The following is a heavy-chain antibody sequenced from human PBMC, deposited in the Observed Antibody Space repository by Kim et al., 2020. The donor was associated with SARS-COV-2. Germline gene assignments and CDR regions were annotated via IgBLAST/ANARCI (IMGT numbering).Heavy chain of an antibody. Sequence: ASVKVSCKASGYTFTGYYMHWVRPAPGQGLEWMGRINPNSGGTNYAQKFQGRVTMTRDTSISTAYMELSRLRSDDTAVYYCARDGYDEQYGMDVWGQGTTVTVSS. CDR1: GYTFTGYY. D-gene: IGHD5-12*01. J-gene: IGHJ6*02. V-gene: IGHV1-2*06. CDR3: ARDGYDEQYGMDV. CDR2: INPNSGGT.